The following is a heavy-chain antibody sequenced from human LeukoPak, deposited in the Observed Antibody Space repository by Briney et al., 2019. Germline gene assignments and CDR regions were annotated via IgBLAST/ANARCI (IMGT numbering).Heavy chain of an antibody. D-gene: IGHD1-26*01. Sequence: SETLSLNCTVSGGSFSPDYWSWIRQPAGQGLEWIGRIYTSGSSNYNPSLKSRATMSVDTSKNQISLKLTSVTAADTAVYYCARDRFSGSCSGSDYWGQGALVTVSS. V-gene: IGHV4-4*07. CDR1: GGSFSPDY. J-gene: IGHJ4*02. CDR2: IYTSGSS. CDR3: ARDRFSGSCSGSDY.